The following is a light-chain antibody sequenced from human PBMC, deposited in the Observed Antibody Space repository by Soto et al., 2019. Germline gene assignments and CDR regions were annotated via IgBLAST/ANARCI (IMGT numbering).Light chain of an antibody. J-gene: IGKJ1*01. CDR1: QSISRW. Sequence: DIQMTQSPSTLSASVGDRVTITCRASQSISRWLAWYQQKPGKAPKLLIYKASILESGVPSRFSGSGSGTEFTLTITSLQSEDFALYYCQQYHNLWTFGQGTEVEIK. CDR2: KAS. CDR3: QQYHNLWT. V-gene: IGKV1-5*03.